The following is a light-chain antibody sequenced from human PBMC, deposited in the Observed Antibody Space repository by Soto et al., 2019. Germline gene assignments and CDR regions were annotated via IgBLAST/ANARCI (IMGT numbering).Light chain of an antibody. J-gene: IGKJ5*01. CDR2: VAS. V-gene: IGKV1-39*01. Sequence: DIQMTQSPSTLPASVGDRVTITCRASQSISRYLNWYQQKPGKAPNLLIYVASSLQSEVPSRFSGSGSGTDFTLTITSLQPEDFATYYCQQSYGTPITFGQGTRLEIK. CDR1: QSISRY. CDR3: QQSYGTPIT.